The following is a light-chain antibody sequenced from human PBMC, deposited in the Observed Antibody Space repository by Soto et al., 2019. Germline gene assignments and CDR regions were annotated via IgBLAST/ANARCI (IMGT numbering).Light chain of an antibody. CDR2: DVS. V-gene: IGLV2-14*03. J-gene: IGLJ1*01. Sequence: QSALTQPASVSGSPGQSITISCTGTSSDIGGYNFVSGYQHHPGKAPKLLIHDVSNRPSGVSSRFSGSKSGNTASLTISGLQAEDEADYYCNSYRTVSTYVFGTGTKLTVL. CDR1: SSDIGGYNF. CDR3: NSYRTVSTYV.